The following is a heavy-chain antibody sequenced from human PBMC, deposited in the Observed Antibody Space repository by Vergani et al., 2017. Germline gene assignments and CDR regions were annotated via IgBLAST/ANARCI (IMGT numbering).Heavy chain of an antibody. Sequence: EVQLVESGGGLVQPGRSLRLSCAASGFTFDDYAMHWVRQAPGKGLEWVSGISWSSGSIDYADSVKVRFTISRDNAKNSLYLQMNSLRAEDTALYYCAKGAGAYSNSISDYWGQGTLVTVSS. CDR1: GFTFDDYA. CDR2: ISWSSGSI. CDR3: AKGAGAYSNSISDY. V-gene: IGHV3-9*01. D-gene: IGHD6-6*01. J-gene: IGHJ4*02.